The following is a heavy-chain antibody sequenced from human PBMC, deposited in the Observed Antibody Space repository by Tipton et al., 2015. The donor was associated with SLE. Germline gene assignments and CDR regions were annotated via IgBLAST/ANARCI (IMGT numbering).Heavy chain of an antibody. CDR1: GGSISSSSYY. D-gene: IGHD5-18*01. CDR2: IYYSGST. J-gene: IGHJ4*03. CDR3: ARDGYSYPFDY. Sequence: TLSLTCTVSGGSISSSSYYWGWIRQPPGKGLEWIGSIYYSGSTYYNPSLKSRVTISVDTSKNQFSLKLSSVTAADTAVYYCARDGYSYPFDYWGQGTTVTVSS. V-gene: IGHV4-39*07.